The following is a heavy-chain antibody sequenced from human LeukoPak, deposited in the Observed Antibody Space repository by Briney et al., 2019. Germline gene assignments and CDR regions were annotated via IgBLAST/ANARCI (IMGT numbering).Heavy chain of an antibody. CDR1: GYRFISYW. CDR3: ARREGYCSGTSCYGGFYSGL. V-gene: IGHV5-10-1*01. Sequence: GESLKISCKGSGYRFISYWISWVRQTPGKGLEWMGRIDPSDSYTNYSPSFQGHVTISADKSINTAYLQWSSLKASDTATYYCARREGYCSGTSCYGGFYSGLWGQGSQVTVSS. J-gene: IGHJ4*02. D-gene: IGHD2-2*01. CDR2: IDPSDSYT.